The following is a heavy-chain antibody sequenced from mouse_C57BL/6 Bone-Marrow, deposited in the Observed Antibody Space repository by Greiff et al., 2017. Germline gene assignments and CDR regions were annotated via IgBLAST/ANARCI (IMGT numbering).Heavy chain of an antibody. D-gene: IGHD2-2*01. V-gene: IGHV1-62-2*01. J-gene: IGHJ4*01. CDR3: ARHEERRVTTDGPGVDY. Sequence: VQLQQSGAELVKPGASVKLSCKASGYTFTEYTIHWVKQRSGQGLEWIGWFYPGRGSIKYNEKFKDKATLTADKSSSTVYMELSRLTSEDSAVYFWARHEERRVTTDGPGVDYWGQGTSVTVSS. CDR1: GYTFTEYT. CDR2: FYPGRGSI.